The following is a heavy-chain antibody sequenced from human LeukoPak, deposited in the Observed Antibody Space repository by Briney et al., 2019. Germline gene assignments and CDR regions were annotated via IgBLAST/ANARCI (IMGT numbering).Heavy chain of an antibody. J-gene: IGHJ5*02. CDR3: AIIHSYGHA. CDR2: IYSGGST. V-gene: IGHV3-66*01. CDR1: EFNVISNY. D-gene: IGHD5-18*01. Sequence: PGGSLRLSCATSEFNVISNYMSWVRQAPGKGLEWVSVIYSGGSTYYAASVKGRFTISRDKSKNTLYLQMSSLRVDDTATYYCAIIHSYGHAWGQGTLVTVSS.